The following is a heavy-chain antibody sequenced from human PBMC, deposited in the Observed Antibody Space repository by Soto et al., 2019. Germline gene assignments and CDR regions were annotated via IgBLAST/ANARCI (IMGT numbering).Heavy chain of an antibody. Sequence: GASVKVSCKASGYTFTSYYMHWVRQAPGQGLEWMGIINPSGGSTSYAQKFQGRVTMTRDTSTSTVYMELSSLRSEDTAVYYCASQLINYGSGSYYKSPYSFDYWGQGTLVTVSS. CDR3: ASQLINYGSGSYYKSPYSFDY. CDR1: GYTFTSYY. V-gene: IGHV1-46*01. CDR2: INPSGGST. D-gene: IGHD3-10*01. J-gene: IGHJ4*02.